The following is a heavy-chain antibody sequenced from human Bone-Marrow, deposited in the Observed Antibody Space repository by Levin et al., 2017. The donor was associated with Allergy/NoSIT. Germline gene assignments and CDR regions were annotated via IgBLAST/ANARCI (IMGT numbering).Heavy chain of an antibody. Sequence: SCGGSGVSFSRFWMMWVRQARGKGLEWVATINEDGSQKYYLDSVKGRFTISRDTGYNSMYLQMNDLRDDDTALYYCTILRGANYWGQGTLVTVSS. J-gene: IGHJ4*02. CDR3: TILRGANY. V-gene: IGHV3-7*01. CDR1: GVSFSRFW. D-gene: IGHD2-8*01. CDR2: INEDGSQK.